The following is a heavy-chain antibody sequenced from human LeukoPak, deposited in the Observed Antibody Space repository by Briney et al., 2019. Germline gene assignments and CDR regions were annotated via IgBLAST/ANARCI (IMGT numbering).Heavy chain of an antibody. Sequence: ASVKVSCKASGYTFTSYGISWVRRAPGQGLEWMGWISAYNGNTNYAQKLQGRVTMTTDTSTSTAYMELRSLRSDDTAVYYCARVQWQITHDSRAQTDYWGQGTLVTVSS. J-gene: IGHJ4*02. CDR1: GYTFTSYG. CDR2: ISAYNGNT. V-gene: IGHV1-18*01. CDR3: ARVQWQITHDSRAQTDY. D-gene: IGHD3-22*01.